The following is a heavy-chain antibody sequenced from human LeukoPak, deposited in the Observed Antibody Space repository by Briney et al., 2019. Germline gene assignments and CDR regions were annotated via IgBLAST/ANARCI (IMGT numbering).Heavy chain of an antibody. CDR1: GFTFSSYW. V-gene: IGHV3-7*01. CDR2: IKQDGSEK. D-gene: IGHD3-3*01. CDR3: AREWRRITIFGVATGNWFDP. J-gene: IGHJ5*02. Sequence: GGSLRLSCAASGFTFSSYWMSWVRQAPGKGLEWVANIKQDGSEKYYVDSVKGRFTISRDNAKNSLYLQMNSLRAEDTAVYYCAREWRRITIFGVATGNWFDPWGQGTLVTVSS.